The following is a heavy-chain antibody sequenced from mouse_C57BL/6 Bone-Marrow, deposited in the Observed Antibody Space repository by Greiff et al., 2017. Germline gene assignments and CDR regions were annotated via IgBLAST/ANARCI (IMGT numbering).Heavy chain of an antibody. CDR3: ARRKKGGFYAMDY. Sequence: VQLKQSGPELVKPGASVKISCKASGYSFTGYYMNWVKQSPEKSLEWIGEINPSTGGTTYNQKFKAKATLTVDKSSSTAYMQLKSLTSEDSAVYYCARRKKGGFYAMDYWGQGTSVTVSS. J-gene: IGHJ4*01. CDR2: INPSTGGT. CDR1: GYSFTGYY. V-gene: IGHV1-42*01.